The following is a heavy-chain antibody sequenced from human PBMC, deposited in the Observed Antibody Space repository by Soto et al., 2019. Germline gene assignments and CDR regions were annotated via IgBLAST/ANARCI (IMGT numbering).Heavy chain of an antibody. D-gene: IGHD6-13*01. CDR3: ARSIAAAGMRRFDP. V-gene: IGHV1-8*01. CDR1: EYTCGNYD. Sequence: ASVKVSCKASEYTCGNYDINWVRQATGQGLEWMAWMNPNSDNTGYAQKFQGWVTTTRDTSISTAYMELSRLRSDDTAVYYCARSIAAAGMRRFDPWGQGTLVTVSS. CDR2: MNPNSDNT. J-gene: IGHJ5*02.